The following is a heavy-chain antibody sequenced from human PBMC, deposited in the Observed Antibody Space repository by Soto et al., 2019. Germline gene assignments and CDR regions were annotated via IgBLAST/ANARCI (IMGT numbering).Heavy chain of an antibody. V-gene: IGHV1-3*05. D-gene: IGHD2-21*02. Sequence: QVQIVQSGAEEKKPGASVKVSCKASGYTFTSYAMHWVRQAPGQRLEWMGWINAGNGNTKYSQKFQGRVTITRDTSASTAYMELSSLRSEDTAVYYCARSIVVVTALDYWGQGNLVTVSS. CDR2: INAGNGNT. CDR3: ARSIVVVTALDY. J-gene: IGHJ4*02. CDR1: GYTFTSYA.